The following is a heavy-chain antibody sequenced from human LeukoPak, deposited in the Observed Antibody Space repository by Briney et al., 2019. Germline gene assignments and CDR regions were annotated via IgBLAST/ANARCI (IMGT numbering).Heavy chain of an antibody. D-gene: IGHD3-3*01. V-gene: IGHV3-23*01. CDR2: ISGSGGST. Sequence: GGSLGLSCAASGFTFSSYAMSWVRQAPGKGLEWVSAISGSGGSTYYADSVKGRFTISRDNSKNTLYLQMNSLRAEDTAVYYCAKSGYDFWSGYYGYWGQGTLVTVSS. CDR1: GFTFSSYA. J-gene: IGHJ4*02. CDR3: AKSGYDFWSGYYGY.